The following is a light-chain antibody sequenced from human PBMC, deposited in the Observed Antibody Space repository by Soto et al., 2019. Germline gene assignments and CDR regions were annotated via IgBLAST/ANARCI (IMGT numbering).Light chain of an antibody. Sequence: EIVLTQSPGTLSLSPGDRATLSCRASQSVSSSYLAWYQQKPGQAPRLLIYGASSMATGIPDRFSGSGAGKDFTLTISRLELEDFAVYYCQQYGSSPLTFGQGTKLEIK. CDR3: QQYGSSPLT. CDR1: QSVSSSY. V-gene: IGKV3-20*01. J-gene: IGKJ2*01. CDR2: GAS.